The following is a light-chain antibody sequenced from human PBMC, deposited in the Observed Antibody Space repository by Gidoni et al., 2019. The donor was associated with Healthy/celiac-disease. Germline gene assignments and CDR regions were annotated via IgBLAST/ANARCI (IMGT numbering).Light chain of an antibody. CDR1: QVIRND. CDR2: AAS. Sequence: AIQMTQSPSSLSASVGDRVTITCRASQVIRNDLGWYQQKPGKAPKLLIYAASSLQSGVPSRFSGSGSDTDFTLTISSLHPEDFATYYCLQDYYYPWTFGQGTKVEIK. CDR3: LQDYYYPWT. V-gene: IGKV1-6*02. J-gene: IGKJ1*01.